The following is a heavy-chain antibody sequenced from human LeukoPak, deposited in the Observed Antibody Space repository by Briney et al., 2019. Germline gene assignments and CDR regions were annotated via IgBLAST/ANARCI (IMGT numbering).Heavy chain of an antibody. CDR2: IYSDGST. J-gene: IGHJ4*02. CDR1: GGSISSYY. Sequence: TLXLTCTVSGGSISSYYWSWIRQPAGKGLEWIGRIYSDGSTNYNPSLKSRVTMSVDTSKNLFSLKLSSVTAEDTAVYFCARTGRPTEYYFDYWGQGTLVTVSS. CDR3: ARTGRPTEYYFDY. V-gene: IGHV4-4*07. D-gene: IGHD3-10*01.